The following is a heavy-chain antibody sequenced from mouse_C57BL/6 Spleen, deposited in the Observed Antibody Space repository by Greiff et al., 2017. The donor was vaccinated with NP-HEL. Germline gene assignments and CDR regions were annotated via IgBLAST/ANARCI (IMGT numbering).Heavy chain of an antibody. J-gene: IGHJ2*01. V-gene: IGHV1-82*01. Sequence: VQLQQPGPELVKPGASVKISCKASGYAFSSSWMNWVKQRPGKGLEWIGRIYPGDGDTNYNGKFKGKATLTADKSSSTAYMQLNSLTSEASAVYFCASRHYYGSSGYFAYWGQGTTLTVSS. CDR3: ASRHYYGSSGYFAY. D-gene: IGHD1-1*01. CDR1: GYAFSSSW. CDR2: IYPGDGDT.